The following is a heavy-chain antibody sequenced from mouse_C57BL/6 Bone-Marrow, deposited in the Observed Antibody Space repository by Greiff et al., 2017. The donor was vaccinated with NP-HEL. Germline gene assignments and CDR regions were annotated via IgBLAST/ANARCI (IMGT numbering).Heavy chain of an antibody. D-gene: IGHD1-1*01. CDR1: GYTFTTYP. CDR2: FHPYNDDT. Sequence: VQVVESGAELVKPGASVKMSCKASGYTFTTYPIEWMKQNHGKSLEWIGNFHPYNDDTKYNEKFKGKATLTVEKSSSTVYLELSRLTSDDSAVYYCARRDYYGSSYGFAYWGQGTLVTVSA. J-gene: IGHJ3*01. V-gene: IGHV1-47*01. CDR3: ARRDYYGSSYGFAY.